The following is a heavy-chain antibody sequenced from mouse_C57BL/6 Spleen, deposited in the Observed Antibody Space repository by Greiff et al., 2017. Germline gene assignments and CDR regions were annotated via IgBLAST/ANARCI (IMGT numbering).Heavy chain of an antibody. Sequence: VQLQQSGAELVKPGASVKLSCTASGFNITAYYMHWVKQRTEQGLEWIGRIDPEDGETTYAPKFQGKATITADTSSNTAYLQLSSLTSEDTAVYYCASDYSSLAYWGQGTLVTVSA. CDR1: GFNITAYY. CDR2: IDPEDGET. D-gene: IGHD2-5*01. V-gene: IGHV14-2*01. J-gene: IGHJ3*01. CDR3: ASDYSSLAY.